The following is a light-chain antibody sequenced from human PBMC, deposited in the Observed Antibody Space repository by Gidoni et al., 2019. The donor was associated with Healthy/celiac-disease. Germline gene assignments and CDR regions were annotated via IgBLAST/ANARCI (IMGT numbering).Light chain of an antibody. CDR1: QSVSSY. CDR3: QQRSNWPLT. J-gene: IGKJ4*01. Sequence: EIVLTQSPATLSLSPGERATLSCRASQSVSSYLAWYQQKPGQAPRLLIYDASNRATGIQARFSGSGSGTDFTRTISSLEPEDFAVYYCQQRSNWPLTFGGGTKVEIK. V-gene: IGKV3-11*01. CDR2: DAS.